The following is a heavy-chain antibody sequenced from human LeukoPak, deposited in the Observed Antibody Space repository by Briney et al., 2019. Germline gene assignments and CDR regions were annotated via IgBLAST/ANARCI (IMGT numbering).Heavy chain of an antibody. J-gene: IGHJ4*02. CDR2: ITGSGGTT. D-gene: IGHD6-13*01. Sequence: GGSLRLSCAASGFPFSSYAMSWVRQAPGKGLECVSAITGSGGTTYYADSVKGRFTISRDNSKNTLYLQMNNLRAEDTAVYYCTKGLRLSLAGGEKYFDYWGQGTLVTVSS. CDR3: TKGLRLSLAGGEKYFDY. CDR1: GFPFSSYA. V-gene: IGHV3-23*01.